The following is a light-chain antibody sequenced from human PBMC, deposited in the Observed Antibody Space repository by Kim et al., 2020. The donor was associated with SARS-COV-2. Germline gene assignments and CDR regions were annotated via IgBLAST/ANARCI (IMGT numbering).Light chain of an antibody. V-gene: IGKV3-15*01. Sequence: IVMTQSPVTLSLSPGERATLSCRASEDVRKNVAWYQQKPGQTPRLLIYESSIRATGVPVRISGSGSGTDYTLTISSLQAEDSAVYYCQQYTNWPPSITFGQGTRLEIK. J-gene: IGKJ5*01. CDR1: EDVRKN. CDR2: ESS. CDR3: QQYTNWPPSIT.